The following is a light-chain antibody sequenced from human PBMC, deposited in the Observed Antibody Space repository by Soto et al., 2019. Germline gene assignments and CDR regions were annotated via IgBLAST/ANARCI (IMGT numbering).Light chain of an antibody. CDR2: GAS. Sequence: EIVLTQSPGTLSLSPWERATLSCRASQSVSSSYLAWYQQKPGQAPRLLIYGASTRATGIPARVSGSGSGTDFTLTISRLEPEDFAVYYCQQYGSSQWTFGQGTKVDIK. CDR3: QQYGSSQWT. J-gene: IGKJ1*01. V-gene: IGKV3-20*01. CDR1: QSVSSSY.